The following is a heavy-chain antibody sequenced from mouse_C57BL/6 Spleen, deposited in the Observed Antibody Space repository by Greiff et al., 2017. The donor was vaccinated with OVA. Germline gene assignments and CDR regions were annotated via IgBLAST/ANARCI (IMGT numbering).Heavy chain of an antibody. D-gene: IGHD3-2*02. V-gene: IGHV1-53*01. Sequence: QVQLQQPGTELVKPGASVKLSCTASGYTFTSYWMHWVKQRPGQGLEWIGNINPSNGGTNYNEKFKSKATLTVANSSSTAYLQLSSLTSEDSAVYYCASPHSSGPAWFAYWGQGTLVTVSA. CDR3: ASPHSSGPAWFAY. J-gene: IGHJ3*01. CDR2: INPSNGGT. CDR1: GYTFTSYW.